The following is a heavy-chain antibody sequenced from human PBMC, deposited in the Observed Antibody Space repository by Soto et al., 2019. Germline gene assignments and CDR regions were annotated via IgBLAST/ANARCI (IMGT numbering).Heavy chain of an antibody. V-gene: IGHV3-9*01. J-gene: IGHJ4*02. Sequence: EVQLVESGGGLVQPGRSLRLSCAASGFTFDDYAMHWVRQVPGKGLEWVSGISSSSSYIYYADSVKGRFTISRDNAKNSLYLQMNRLRAEDTAVYYCARDLRITFGGVIVPFDYWGQGTLVTVSS. CDR1: GFTFDDYA. CDR2: ISSSSSYI. CDR3: ARDLRITFGGVIVPFDY. D-gene: IGHD3-16*02.